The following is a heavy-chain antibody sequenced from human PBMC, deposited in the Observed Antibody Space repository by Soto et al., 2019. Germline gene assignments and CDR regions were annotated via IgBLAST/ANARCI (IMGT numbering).Heavy chain of an antibody. CDR2: ISAYNGNT. Sequence: QVQLVQSGAEVKKPGASVKVSCKASGYTFTSYGISWVRQAPGQGLEWMGWISAYNGNTNYAQKLQGRVTMTTDTSTSTAYMELRSLRSDDTAVYYCATALLRYFDSLSPVDYWGQGTLVTVSS. CDR3: ATALLRYFDSLSPVDY. D-gene: IGHD3-9*01. V-gene: IGHV1-18*01. J-gene: IGHJ4*02. CDR1: GYTFTSYG.